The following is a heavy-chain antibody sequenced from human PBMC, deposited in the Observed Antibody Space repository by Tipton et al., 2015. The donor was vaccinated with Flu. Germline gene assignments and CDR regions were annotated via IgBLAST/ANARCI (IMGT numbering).Heavy chain of an antibody. D-gene: IGHD6-25*01. V-gene: IGHV4-59*01. J-gene: IGHJ4*02. CDR3: ARDLGGSGSFDY. CDR2: IYYSGST. CDR1: GGSISSYY. Sequence: TLSLTCTVSGGSISSYYWSWIRQPPGKGLEWIGYIYYSGSTNYNPSLKSRVTISVDTSKNQFSLKLSSVTAADTAVYYCARDLGGSGSFDYWGQGTLVTVSS.